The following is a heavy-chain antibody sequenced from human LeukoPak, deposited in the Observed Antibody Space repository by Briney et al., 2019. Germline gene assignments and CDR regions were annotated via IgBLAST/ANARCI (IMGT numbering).Heavy chain of an antibody. CDR2: IYYSGST. J-gene: IGHJ4*02. CDR3: ARVSGGGNYLDY. V-gene: IGHV4-31*03. D-gene: IGHD2-15*01. CDR1: GGSISSGGYY. Sequence: SETLSLTCTVSGGSISSGGYYLSWIRQHPGKGLEWIGYIYYSGSTYYNPSLKSRVTISVDTSKNQFSLNLSSVTAADTAVYYCARVSGGGNYLDYWGQGALVTVSS.